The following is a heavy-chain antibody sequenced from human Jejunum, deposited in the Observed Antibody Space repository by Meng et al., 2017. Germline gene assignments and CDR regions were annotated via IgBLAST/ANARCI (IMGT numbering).Heavy chain of an antibody. V-gene: IGHV2-5*02. CDR1: GFSVTTDGVG. D-gene: IGHD4-17*01. J-gene: IGHJ4*02. CDR2: IYWDDDT. CDR3: AHKREETTVNYFDY. Sequence: QIPLKASGPTLVKPTQTLTLTCTLSGFSVTTDGVGVGWICQPPGKALEWLALIYWDDDTRYSPSLKHRLTITKDTSKNQVVLTMTDMDPVDTATYYCAHKREETTVNYFDYWGQGTLVTVSS.